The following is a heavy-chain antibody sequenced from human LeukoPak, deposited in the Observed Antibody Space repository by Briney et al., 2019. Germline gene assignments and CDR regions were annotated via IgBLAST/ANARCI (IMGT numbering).Heavy chain of an antibody. Sequence: SETLSLTCAVYGGSFSGYYWSWIRQPPGKGLEWIGEINHSESTNYNPSLKSRVTISVDTSKNQFSLKLSSVTAADTAVYYCARPRDSSGWYRNWFDPWGQGTLVTVSS. J-gene: IGHJ5*02. V-gene: IGHV4-34*01. CDR3: ARPRDSSGWYRNWFDP. CDR2: INHSEST. CDR1: GGSFSGYY. D-gene: IGHD6-19*01.